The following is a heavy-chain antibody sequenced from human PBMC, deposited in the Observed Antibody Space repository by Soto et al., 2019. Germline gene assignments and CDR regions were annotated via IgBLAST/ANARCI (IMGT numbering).Heavy chain of an antibody. CDR3: ARVSRWDDNNSD. J-gene: IGHJ4*02. CDR2: IGTSSSTI. V-gene: IGHV3-48*02. Sequence: EVQLVESGGGLVQPGGSLRLSCAASGFTFSSYSMNWVRQAPGKGLEWVSCIGTSSSTIYYADSVKGRFTISRDNAKNSLYLQMNSLRDEATAVYYCARVSRWDDNNSDWGQGPLVTVSS. CDR1: GFTFSSYS. D-gene: IGHD1-1*01.